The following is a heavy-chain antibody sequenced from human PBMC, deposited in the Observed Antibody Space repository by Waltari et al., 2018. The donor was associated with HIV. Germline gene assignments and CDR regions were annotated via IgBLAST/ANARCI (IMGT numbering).Heavy chain of an antibody. CDR2: IHPSGSN. D-gene: IGHD3-16*01. V-gene: IGHV4-30-4*01. J-gene: IGHJ6*02. Sequence: QVQLQESGPGLVRPSQTLSLTCTVSGGPISSAGYYWSWIRQPPGKCLDWIVNIHPSGSNYYNPSLKSRGTISVDTSKNQFSLKLKSVTAADTAVYYCARGGVSYHDMDVWGQGTTVTVSS. CDR1: GGPISSAGYY. CDR3: ARGGVSYHDMDV.